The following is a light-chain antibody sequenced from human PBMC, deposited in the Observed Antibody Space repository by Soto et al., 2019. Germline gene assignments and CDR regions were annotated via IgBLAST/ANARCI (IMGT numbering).Light chain of an antibody. CDR3: SSYTSSSTRV. J-gene: IGLJ3*02. Sequence: QSALTQPASVSASPGQSITISCTGTSSDVGGYNYVSWYQQHPGKAPKLMIYEVSTRPSGVSNRFSGSKSGNTASLTISGLQAEDEADYYCSSYTSSSTRVFGGGTKLTVL. CDR2: EVS. CDR1: SSDVGGYNY. V-gene: IGLV2-14*01.